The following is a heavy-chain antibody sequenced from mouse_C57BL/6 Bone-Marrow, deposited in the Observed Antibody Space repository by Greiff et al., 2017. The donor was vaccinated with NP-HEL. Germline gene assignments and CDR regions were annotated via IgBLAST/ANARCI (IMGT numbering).Heavy chain of an antibody. J-gene: IGHJ1*03. CDR3: ARRYYYGSSYPYWYFDV. CDR2: IDPSDSYT. V-gene: IGHV1-69*01. CDR1: GYTFTSYW. D-gene: IGHD1-1*01. Sequence: QVQLQQPGAELVMPGASVKLSCKASGYTFTSYWMHWVKQRPGQGLEWIGEIDPSDSYTNYNQKFKGKSTLTVDKSSSTASMQLSSLTSEDSAVYYCARRYYYGSSYPYWYFDVWGTGTTVTVSS.